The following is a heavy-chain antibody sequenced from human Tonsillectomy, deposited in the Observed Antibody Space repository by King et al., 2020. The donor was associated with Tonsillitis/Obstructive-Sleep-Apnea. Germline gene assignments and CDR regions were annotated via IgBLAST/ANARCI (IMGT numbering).Heavy chain of an antibody. Sequence: QLQESGPGLVKPSETLSLTCTVSGGSISSYYWSWIRQPAGKGLEWIGRIYTSGSTNYNPSLQGRVTMSVDTSKNQFSLKLSSVTAADTAVYYCARVQMAYCGGDCFNWFDPWGQGTLVTVSS. D-gene: IGHD2-21*02. V-gene: IGHV4-4*07. CDR2: IYTSGST. J-gene: IGHJ5*02. CDR1: GGSISSYY. CDR3: ARVQMAYCGGDCFNWFDP.